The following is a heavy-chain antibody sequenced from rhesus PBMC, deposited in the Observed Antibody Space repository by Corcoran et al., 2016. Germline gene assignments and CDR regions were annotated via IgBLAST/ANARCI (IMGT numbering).Heavy chain of an antibody. J-gene: IGHJ4*01. CDR1: GFTFSSYG. V-gene: IGHV3-54*02. CDR3: VKEARRYSGYRYFDY. Sequence: EVQLVESGGGLVQPGGSLRLSCAASGFTFSSYGMHWVRQAPGKGLEWVAVIWYDGSKKYDADSVKDRFTISRDNSKNMLYLQMNNLRVEDMAVYYCVKEARRYSGYRYFDYWGQGVLVTVSS. D-gene: IGHD5-24*01. CDR2: IWYDGSKK.